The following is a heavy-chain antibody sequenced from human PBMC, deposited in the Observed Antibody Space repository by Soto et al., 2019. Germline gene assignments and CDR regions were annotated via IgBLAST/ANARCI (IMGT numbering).Heavy chain of an antibody. J-gene: IGHJ6*02. CDR1: GGTFSSYT. V-gene: IGHV1-69*02. D-gene: IGHD2-2*02. CDR2: IIPILGIA. CDR3: ARVEEYCSSTSCYSVLDV. Sequence: QVQLVQSGAEVKKPGSSVKVSCKASGGTFSSYTISWVRQAPGQGLEWMGRIIPILGIANYAQKFQGRVTITAEXXTXTXXMELSSLRTEDTAVYYCARVEEYCSSTSCYSVLDVWGQGTTVTVSS.